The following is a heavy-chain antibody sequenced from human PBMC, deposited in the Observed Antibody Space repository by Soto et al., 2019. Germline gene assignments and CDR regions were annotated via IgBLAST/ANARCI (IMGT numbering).Heavy chain of an antibody. Sequence: PSETLSLTCTVSGGSISSGGYYWSWIRQHPGKGLEWIGYIYYSGSTYYNPSLKSRVTISVDTSKNQFSLKLSSVTAADTAVYYCARDLSSSWSPGRFAPWGQGTLVTVSS. CDR1: GGSISSGGYY. D-gene: IGHD6-13*01. CDR2: IYYSGST. V-gene: IGHV4-31*03. J-gene: IGHJ5*02. CDR3: ARDLSSSWSPGRFAP.